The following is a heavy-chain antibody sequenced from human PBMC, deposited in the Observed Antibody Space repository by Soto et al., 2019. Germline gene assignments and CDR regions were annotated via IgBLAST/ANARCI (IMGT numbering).Heavy chain of an antibody. Sequence: PSQTLSLTCAISGDSVSSNSAAWNWIRQSPSRGLEWLGRTYYRSKWYNDYAVSVKSRITINPDTSKNQFSLQLNPVTPEDTAVYYCARGYYDSSGYFDYYYGMDVWGQGTTVTVSS. D-gene: IGHD3-22*01. CDR1: GDSVSSNSAA. J-gene: IGHJ6*02. V-gene: IGHV6-1*01. CDR3: ARGYYDSSGYFDYYYGMDV. CDR2: TYYRSKWYN.